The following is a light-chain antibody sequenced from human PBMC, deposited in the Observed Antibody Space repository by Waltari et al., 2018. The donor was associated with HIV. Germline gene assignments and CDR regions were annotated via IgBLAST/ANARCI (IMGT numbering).Light chain of an antibody. J-gene: IGLJ2*01. CDR1: ISNIGKNL. CDR2: SNN. Sequence: QSVLTHPPSVSGTPGQRVPIPCSGGISNIGKNLVSRYHQFPGTAPKLLIYSNNQRPSGVPDRFSGSKSGTSASLAISGLQSEDEADYYCATLDDSLNGPVFGGGTXVTVL. CDR3: ATLDDSLNGPV. V-gene: IGLV1-44*01.